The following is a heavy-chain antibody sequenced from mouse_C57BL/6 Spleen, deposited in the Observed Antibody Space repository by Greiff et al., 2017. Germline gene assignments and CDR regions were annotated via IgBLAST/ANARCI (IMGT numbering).Heavy chain of an antibody. CDR1: GFTFSDYG. CDR3: ARASITPYFDV. V-gene: IGHV5-15*01. CDR2: ISNLAYSI. D-gene: IGHD1-1*01. Sequence: EVKLVESGGGLVQPGGSLKLSCAASGFTFSDYGMPWVRQAPRKGPEWVAFISNLAYSIYYADTVTGRFTISRENAKNTLYLEMSSLRSEDTAMYYCARASITPYFDVWGTGTTVTVSS. J-gene: IGHJ1*03.